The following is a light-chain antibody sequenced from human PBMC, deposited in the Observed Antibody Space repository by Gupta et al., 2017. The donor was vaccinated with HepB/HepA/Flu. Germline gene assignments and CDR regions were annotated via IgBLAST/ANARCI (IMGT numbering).Light chain of an antibody. CDR2: KDD. CDR1: ALPNQY. V-gene: IGLV3-25*03. Sequence: SYDLTQPPSTSLAPGQTASIPCSGDALPNQYGYWYQQKAGQAPVQLIYKDDERPSGIPERFSGSSSGTTVTLTISGVQAEDEADYFCLSADSSGTFWVFGGGTKLTVL. CDR3: LSADSSGTFWV. J-gene: IGLJ3*02.